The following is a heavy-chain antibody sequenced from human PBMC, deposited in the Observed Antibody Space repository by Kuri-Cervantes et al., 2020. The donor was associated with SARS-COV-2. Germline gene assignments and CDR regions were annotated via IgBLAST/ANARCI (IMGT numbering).Heavy chain of an antibody. CDR2: ISSSSSTI. D-gene: IGHD5-18*01. CDR1: GFTFSSYS. J-gene: IGHJ4*02. CDR3: ARDSRGYSYGYGHLFDY. Sequence: GESLKIFCAASGFTFSSYSMNWVRQAPGKGLEWVSYISSSSSTIYYADSVKGRFTISRDNAKNSLYLQMNSLRDEDTAVYYCARDSRGYSYGYGHLFDYWGQGTLVTVSS. V-gene: IGHV3-48*02.